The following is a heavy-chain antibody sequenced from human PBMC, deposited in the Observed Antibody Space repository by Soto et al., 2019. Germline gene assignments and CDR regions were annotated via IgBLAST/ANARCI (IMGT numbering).Heavy chain of an antibody. Sequence: EVQLVESGGGLVKPGGSLRLSCAASGFTFSSYSMNWVRQAPGKGLEWVSSISSSSSYIYYADSVKGRFTIPRDNAKNSLYLQMNSLRAEDTAVYYCARAIGDCSSTSCPMNYWGQGTLVTVSS. V-gene: IGHV3-21*01. CDR3: ARAIGDCSSTSCPMNY. CDR1: GFTFSSYS. D-gene: IGHD2-2*01. J-gene: IGHJ4*02. CDR2: ISSSSSYI.